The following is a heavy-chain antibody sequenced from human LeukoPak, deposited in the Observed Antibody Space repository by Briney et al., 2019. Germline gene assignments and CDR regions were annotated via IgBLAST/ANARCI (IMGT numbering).Heavy chain of an antibody. CDR1: GGSISSSSYY. J-gene: IGHJ5*02. D-gene: IGHD2-2*01. V-gene: IGHV4-39*07. CDR3: ARTHSLEYCSSTSCLPGGWFDP. Sequence: SSETLSLTCTVSGGSISSSSYYWSWIRQPPGKGLEWIGEINHSGSTNYNPSLKSRVTISVDTSKNQFSLKLSSVTAADTAVYYCARTHSLEYCSSTSCLPGGWFDPWGQGTLVTVSS. CDR2: INHSGST.